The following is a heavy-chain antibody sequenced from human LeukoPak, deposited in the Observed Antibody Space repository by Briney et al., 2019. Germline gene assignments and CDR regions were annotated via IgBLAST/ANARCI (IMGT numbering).Heavy chain of an antibody. CDR2: INHSGST. V-gene: IGHV4-34*01. CDR1: GGSFSDYY. CDR3: TRGSIAYYYMDV. J-gene: IGHJ6*03. D-gene: IGHD3-22*01. Sequence: SETLSLTCTVYGGSFSDYYWTWIRQPPGKGLEWIGEINHSGSTNYNPSLKSRVTISVHTSKNQFSLKLSSVTAADTAVYYCTRGSIAYYYMDVRGKGTTVTISS.